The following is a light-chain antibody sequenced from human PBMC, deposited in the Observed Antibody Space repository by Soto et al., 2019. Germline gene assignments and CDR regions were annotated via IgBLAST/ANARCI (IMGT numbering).Light chain of an antibody. CDR1: QSAGSSY. J-gene: IGKJ1*01. CDR3: QQYGSSPRT. Sequence: EIVFAHSPSTPSFSPGERATPSCTASQSAGSSYLAWYQQKPGQAPRLLIYGASSRATGIPDRFSGSGSGTDFTLTISRLEPEDFAVYYCQQYGSSPRTFGQGTKVDIK. CDR2: GAS. V-gene: IGKV3-20*01.